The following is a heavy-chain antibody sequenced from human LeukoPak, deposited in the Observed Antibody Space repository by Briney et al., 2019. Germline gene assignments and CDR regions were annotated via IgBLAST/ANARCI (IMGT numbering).Heavy chain of an antibody. D-gene: IGHD6-19*01. CDR2: VYSSGST. J-gene: IGHJ4*01. CDR3: ARAGFGSGWHYFDY. V-gene: IGHV4-4*07. CDR1: GDSISNFY. Sequence: SETLSLTCTVSGDSISNFYWSWIRQPAEKGLEWIERVYSSGSTNYNPSLKSRVSMSVDTSKNQYSLRLISVTAADTAVYYCARAGFGSGWHYFDYWGRGILVSVSS.